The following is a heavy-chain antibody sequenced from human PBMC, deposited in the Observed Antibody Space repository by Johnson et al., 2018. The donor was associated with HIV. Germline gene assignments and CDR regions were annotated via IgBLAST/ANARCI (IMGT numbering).Heavy chain of an antibody. V-gene: IGHV3-9*01. CDR3: AKDIKFDYGDQMSDAFDI. J-gene: IGHJ3*02. Sequence: EVQLVESGGGLVQPGRSLRLSCAASGFTFDDYAMHWVRQAPGKGLEWVSGIRWNSGSIGYADSVKGRFTISRDNAKNSLYLQMNSLRAEDTALYYCAKDIKFDYGDQMSDAFDIWGQGTMVTVSS. CDR1: GFTFDDYA. D-gene: IGHD4-17*01. CDR2: IRWNSGSI.